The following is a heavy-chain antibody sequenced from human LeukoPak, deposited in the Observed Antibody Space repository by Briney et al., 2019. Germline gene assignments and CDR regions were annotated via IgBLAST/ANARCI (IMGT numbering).Heavy chain of an antibody. CDR2: ISSSSSYI. V-gene: IGHV3-21*04. CDR3: AKDGSSFDWLSRSFDY. Sequence: GGSLRLSCAASGFTFSSYSMNWVRQAPGKGLEWVSSISSSSSYIYYADSVKGRFTISRDNAKNSLYLQMNSLRAEDTAIYYCAKDGSSFDWLSRSFDYWGQGTLVTVSS. D-gene: IGHD3-9*01. CDR1: GFTFSSYS. J-gene: IGHJ4*02.